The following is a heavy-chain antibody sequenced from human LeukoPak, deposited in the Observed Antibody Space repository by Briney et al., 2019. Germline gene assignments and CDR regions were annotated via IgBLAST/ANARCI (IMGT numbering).Heavy chain of an antibody. J-gene: IGHJ4*02. CDR1: GYTFTAYH. V-gene: IGHV1-2*06. D-gene: IGHD2-2*01. Sequence: ASVNVSCKASGYTFTAYHMHWVRQAPGQGLEWMGRINPNSGDTNYAQKFQGRVTMTRDTSISTAYMELSRLRSDDTAVYYCARDYCSSTSCLFDYWGQGTLVSVSS. CDR3: ARDYCSSTSCLFDY. CDR2: INPNSGDT.